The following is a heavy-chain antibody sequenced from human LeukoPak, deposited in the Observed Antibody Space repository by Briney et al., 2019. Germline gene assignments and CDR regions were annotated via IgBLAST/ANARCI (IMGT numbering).Heavy chain of an antibody. V-gene: IGHV4-39*01. Sequence: PSETLSLTCTVSGGSISSRSYYWGWIRQPPGKGPEWIGSMYYSVGTYFNPSLKSRVTISVDTSRNQFSLKLMSVNADDTAVFYCARSSHYLSPGFDPCGQGNLVTVSS. CDR2: MYYSVGT. J-gene: IGHJ5*02. CDR3: ARSSHYLSPGFDP. D-gene: IGHD3-10*01. CDR1: GGSISSRSYY.